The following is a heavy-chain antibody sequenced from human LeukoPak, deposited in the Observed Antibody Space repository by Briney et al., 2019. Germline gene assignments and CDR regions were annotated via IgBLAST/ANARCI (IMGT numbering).Heavy chain of an antibody. V-gene: IGHV3-49*04. Sequence: GGSLRLSCTASGFTFSDHAMTWVRQAPGKGLEWVGFVRSKAYGGTTEYAASVKGRFTISRDDSKSIAYLQVNSLKTEDTAVYYCTRTSRGWFGNSYFDYWGQGTLVTVSS. CDR3: TRTSRGWFGNSYFDY. J-gene: IGHJ4*02. D-gene: IGHD3-10*01. CDR2: VRSKAYGGTT. CDR1: GFTFSDHA.